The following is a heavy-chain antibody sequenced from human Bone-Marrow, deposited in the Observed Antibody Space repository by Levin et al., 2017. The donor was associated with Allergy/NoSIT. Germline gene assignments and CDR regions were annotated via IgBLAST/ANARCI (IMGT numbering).Heavy chain of an antibody. CDR2: IKSKTDGGTT. V-gene: IGHV3-15*07. J-gene: IGHJ6*02. CDR3: TTAGYCSGGSCYRYYYYGMDG. CDR1: GFTFSNAW. Sequence: PGGSLRLSCAASGFTFSNAWMNWVRQAPGKGLEWVGRIKSKTDGGTTDYAAPVKGRFTISRDDSKNTLYLQMNSLKTEDTAVYYCTTAGYCSGGSCYRYYYYGMDGWGQGTTVTVSS. D-gene: IGHD2-15*01.